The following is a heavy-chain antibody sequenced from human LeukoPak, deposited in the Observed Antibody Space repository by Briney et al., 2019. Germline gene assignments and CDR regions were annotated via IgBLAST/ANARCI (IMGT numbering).Heavy chain of an antibody. CDR1: GASITSDIFY. V-gene: IGHV4-30-4*01. CDR3: GKVGGNTNS. D-gene: IGHD4-23*01. CDR2: IHNSRGT. Sequence: SETLSLTCTVSGASITSDIFYWNWIRQSPGKGLEWIGAIHNSRGTSYYPSLESRLTISVDPSENKFFLKMTSVTDADTATYYCGKVGGNTNSWGQGTLVTVSS. J-gene: IGHJ4*02.